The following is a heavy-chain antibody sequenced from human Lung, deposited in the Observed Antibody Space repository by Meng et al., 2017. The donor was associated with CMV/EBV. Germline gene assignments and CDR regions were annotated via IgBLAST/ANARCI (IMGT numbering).Heavy chain of an antibody. CDR2: LIPVLNKA. D-gene: IGHD2/OR15-2a*01. J-gene: IGHJ4*02. V-gene: IGHV1-69*10. Sequence: QGQLVKSGVEVKKPGSSGKVACKTSGGSFSTYTFSWVRQAPGQGLEWMGGLIPVLNKAKSAPRFQDRVTFTADETTTTAYMELSSLTFEGTAVYFCARGRGNQPLFDFWGQGTLVTVSS. CDR1: GGSFSTYT. CDR3: ARGRGNQPLFDF.